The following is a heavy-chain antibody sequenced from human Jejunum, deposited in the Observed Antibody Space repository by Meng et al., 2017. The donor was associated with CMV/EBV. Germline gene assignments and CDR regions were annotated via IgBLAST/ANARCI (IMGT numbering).Heavy chain of an antibody. J-gene: IGHJ4*02. CDR3: ARGGNPEYGDYTY. V-gene: IGHV7-4-1*02. CDR2: INTNTGNP. CDR1: GYRFISNA. Sequence: CNASGYRFISNAMKWVRQAPGQGLEWMGWINTNTGNPTYAQGLAGRFVFSLDTSVSTAYLQITNLKAEDAAVYYCARGGNPEYGDYTYWGQGTLVTVSS. D-gene: IGHD4-17*01.